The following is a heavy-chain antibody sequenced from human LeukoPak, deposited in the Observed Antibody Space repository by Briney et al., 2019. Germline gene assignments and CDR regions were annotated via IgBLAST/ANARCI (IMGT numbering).Heavy chain of an antibody. CDR2: INPNSGGT. J-gene: IGHJ6*02. CDR1: GYTFTGYY. V-gene: IGHV1-2*02. CDR3: ARVGCSGGSCYKHYYGMDV. D-gene: IGHD2-15*01. Sequence: ASVKVSCKASGYTFTGYYMHWVRQAPGQGLEWMGWINPNSGGTNHAQKFQGRVTMTRDTSISTAYMELSRLRSDDTAVYYCARVGCSGGSCYKHYYGMDVWGQGTTVTVSS.